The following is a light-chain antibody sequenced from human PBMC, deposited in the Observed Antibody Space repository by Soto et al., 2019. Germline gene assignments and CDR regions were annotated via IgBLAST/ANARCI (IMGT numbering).Light chain of an antibody. CDR3: QQDNISPWT. V-gene: IGKV1-5*01. J-gene: IGKJ1*01. CDR1: QSISSW. Sequence: ILVNQAPATLSISVVYRVTITCRASQSISSWLAWYQQKPGKAPKLLIYDASSLESGVPPRFNGSRSETEFTLTIRNLQPDDFATYYCQQDNISPWTFALGTIVEI. CDR2: DAS.